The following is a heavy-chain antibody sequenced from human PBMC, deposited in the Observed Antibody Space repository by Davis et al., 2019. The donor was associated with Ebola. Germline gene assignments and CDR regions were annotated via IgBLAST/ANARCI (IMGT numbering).Heavy chain of an antibody. CDR2: IIPIFGTA. V-gene: IGHV1-69*13. J-gene: IGHJ5*02. Sequence: SVKVSCKASGGTFSSYAISWVRQAPGQGLEWMGGIIPIFGTANYAQKFQGRVTITADESTSTAYMELSSLRSEDTAVYYCARGYPRKVATIPNWFDPWGQGTLVTVSS. CDR1: GGTFSSYA. D-gene: IGHD5-12*01. CDR3: ARGYPRKVATIPNWFDP.